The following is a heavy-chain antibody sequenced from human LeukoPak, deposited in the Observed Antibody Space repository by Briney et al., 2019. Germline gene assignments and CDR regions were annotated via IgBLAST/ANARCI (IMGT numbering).Heavy chain of an antibody. J-gene: IGHJ4*02. CDR3: ARHSSSWFVDY. CDR1: GGSISSYY. CDR2: IYYSGST. Sequence: TETLSLTCTVSGGSISSYYWSWIRQPPGKGLEWIGYIYYSGSTNYNPSLKSRVTISVDTSKNQFSLKLSSVIAADTAVYYCARHSSSWFVDYWGQGTLVTVSS. D-gene: IGHD6-13*01. V-gene: IGHV4-59*01.